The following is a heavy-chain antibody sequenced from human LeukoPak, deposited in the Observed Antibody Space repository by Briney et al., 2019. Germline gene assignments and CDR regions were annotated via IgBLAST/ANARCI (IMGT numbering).Heavy chain of an antibody. Sequence: SETLSLTCTVSGGSISSGGYYWSWIRQHPGKGLEWIGYIYYSGSTYYNPSLKSRVTISVDTSKNQFSLKLSSVTAADTAVYYCASGSSWSGFYYFDYWGQGTLVTVSS. CDR1: GGSISSGGYY. J-gene: IGHJ4*02. CDR3: ASGSSWSGFYYFDY. V-gene: IGHV4-31*03. CDR2: IYYSGST. D-gene: IGHD3-3*01.